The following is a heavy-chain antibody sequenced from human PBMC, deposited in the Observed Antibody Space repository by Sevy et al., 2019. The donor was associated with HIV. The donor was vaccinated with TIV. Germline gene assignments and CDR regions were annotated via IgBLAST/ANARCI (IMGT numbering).Heavy chain of an antibody. J-gene: IGHJ3*02. CDR2: IRYDGSKK. CDR1: GFTFSNHG. CDR3: TRIVVIITDDAFDI. V-gene: IGHV3-30*02. Sequence: GSLRLSCAASGFTFSNHGMHWVRQAPGKGLEWLAFIRYDGSKKYYADSVKGRFTISRDNSQNTLYLQMNSLRADDTAVYYCTRIVVIITDDAFDIWGQGTMVTVSS. D-gene: IGHD3-22*01.